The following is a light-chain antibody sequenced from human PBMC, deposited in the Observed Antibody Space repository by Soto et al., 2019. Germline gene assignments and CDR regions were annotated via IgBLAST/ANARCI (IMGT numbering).Light chain of an antibody. J-gene: IGLJ3*02. Sequence: QSALTQPASVSGSPGQSITISGTGTSSDVGTSNRVSWYQHHPGEAPKLIIYEDTKRPSWISNRFSGSKSANTASLTVSGLQVEDEADYYCCSYAGTTTWVFGGGTKLTVL. CDR3: CSYAGTTTWV. CDR2: EDT. V-gene: IGLV2-23*01. CDR1: SSDVGTSNR.